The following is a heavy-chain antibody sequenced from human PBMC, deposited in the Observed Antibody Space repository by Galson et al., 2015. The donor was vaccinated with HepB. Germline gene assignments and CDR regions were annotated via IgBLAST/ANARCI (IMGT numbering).Heavy chain of an antibody. J-gene: IGHJ5*02. CDR1: GFSLSTSGMC. D-gene: IGHD3-22*01. CDR2: IDWDDDK. V-gene: IGHV2-70*11. CDR3: ARQIKGYYYDSSWDWFDP. Sequence: PALVKPTQTLTLTCTFSGFSLSTSGMCVSWIRQPPGKALEWLARIDWDDDKYYSTSLKTRLTISKDTSKNQVVLIMTNMDPVDTATYYCARQIKGYYYDSSWDWFDPWGQGTLVTVSS.